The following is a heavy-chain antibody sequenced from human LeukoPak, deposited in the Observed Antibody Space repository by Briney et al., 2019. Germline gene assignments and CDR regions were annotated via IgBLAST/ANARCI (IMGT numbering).Heavy chain of an antibody. J-gene: IGHJ4*02. V-gene: IGHV1-2*02. D-gene: IGHD4-11*01. CDR2: INPNRGGT. Sequence: ASVKVSCKASGYTFTGYYMHWVRQAPGQGLEWMGWINPNRGGTHYAQKFQGTVTMTRDTSISTAYMELRSLRSDDTAVYYCARGIGGQTTPLGYWGQGTLVTVSS. CDR1: GYTFTGYY. CDR3: ARGIGGQTTPLGY.